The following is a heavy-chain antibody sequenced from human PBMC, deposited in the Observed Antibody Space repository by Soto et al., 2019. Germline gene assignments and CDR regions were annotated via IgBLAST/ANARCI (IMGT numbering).Heavy chain of an antibody. CDR3: ARAWGGNVFDY. CDR2: ISYSGST. J-gene: IGHJ4*02. V-gene: IGHV4-59*08. CDR1: GGSISGYY. Sequence: QVQLQESGPGLVKPSETLSLTCTVSGGSISGYYWSWIRQPPGKGLEWIGYISYSGSTNYNPSLRSGVPISVDTSKHPFSLKLSSVTAADTAVYYCARAWGGNVFDYWGQGTLVTVSS. D-gene: IGHD3-16*01.